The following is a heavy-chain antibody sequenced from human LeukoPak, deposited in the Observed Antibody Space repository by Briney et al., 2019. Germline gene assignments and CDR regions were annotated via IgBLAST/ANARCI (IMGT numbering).Heavy chain of an antibody. Sequence: SETLSLTCTVSDGSLSSYYWSWIRQPAGKGLEWIGRIYTSGSTSYNPSLKSRVTMSVDTSKKQFSLKLNSVTPEDTAVYYCAGSGSYLRYWGQGTLVTVSS. CDR2: IYTSGST. D-gene: IGHD3-10*01. CDR1: DGSLSSYY. J-gene: IGHJ4*02. CDR3: AGSGSYLRY. V-gene: IGHV4-4*07.